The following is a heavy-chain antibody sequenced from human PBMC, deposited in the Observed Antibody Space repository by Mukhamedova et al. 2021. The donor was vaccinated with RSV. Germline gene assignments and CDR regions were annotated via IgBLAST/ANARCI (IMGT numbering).Heavy chain of an antibody. V-gene: IGHV3-23*01. Sequence: VRQVPGKGLEGVAAISATGGNTYYADSVKGRFTISRDNSKNTVYLQMDSLRAEDTAVYYCAKQIGSCGGGSCYFDSWGQGTLVT. D-gene: IGHD2-15*01. CDR2: ISATGGNT. J-gene: IGHJ4*02. CDR3: AKQIGSCGGGSCYFDS.